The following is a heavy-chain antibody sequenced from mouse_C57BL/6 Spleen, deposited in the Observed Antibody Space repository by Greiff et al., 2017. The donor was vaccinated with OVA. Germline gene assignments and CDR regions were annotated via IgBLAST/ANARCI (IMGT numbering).Heavy chain of an antibody. J-gene: IGHJ4*01. CDR2: IYPYNGVS. CDR3: ARGLLQSSMDY. V-gene: IGHV1-31*01. Sequence: VQLQQSGPELVKPGASVKISCKASGYSFTGYYMHWVKQSPGNILDWIGYIYPYNGVSSYNQKFKGKATLTVDTSSSTAYMVLRSLTSEDSAVYYCARGLLQSSMDYWGQGTAVTVSA. D-gene: IGHD1-1*01. CDR1: GYSFTGYY.